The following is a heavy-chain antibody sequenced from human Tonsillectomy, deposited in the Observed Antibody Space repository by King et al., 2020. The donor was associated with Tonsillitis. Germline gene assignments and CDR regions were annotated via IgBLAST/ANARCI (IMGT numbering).Heavy chain of an antibody. CDR1: GYTFIGYY. CDR3: ARDSYTTPPL. Sequence: QLVQSGAEVKKPGASVKVSCKASGYTFIGYYIHWVRQAPGQGLEWMGWMNPNTGDTNYAQKFQGRVTMTRDTSISTAYMELSNLRSDDTAVYYCARDSYTTPPLWGQGALFTVSS. CDR2: MNPNTGDT. V-gene: IGHV1-2*02. D-gene: IGHD1-1*01. J-gene: IGHJ4*02.